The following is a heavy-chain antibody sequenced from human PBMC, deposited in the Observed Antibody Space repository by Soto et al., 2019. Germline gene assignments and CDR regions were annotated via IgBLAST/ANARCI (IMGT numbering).Heavy chain of an antibody. J-gene: IGHJ4*02. V-gene: IGHV4-59*01. CDR1: GGSIRRYY. CDR3: ARVGSGWWYFDY. CDR2: IYYSGST. Sequence: ENLSLTCTVPGGSIRRYYCSWIRQPPGKGLEWIGYIYYSGSTNYSPSLKSRVTISVNTSKSQFPLKLTSVTASDTAVYYCARVGSGWWYFDYWGQGTLVTVSS. D-gene: IGHD6-19*01.